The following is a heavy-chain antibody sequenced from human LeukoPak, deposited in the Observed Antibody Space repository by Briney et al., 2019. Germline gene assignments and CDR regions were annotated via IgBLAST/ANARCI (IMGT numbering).Heavy chain of an antibody. Sequence: ASVKVSCKASGYTFTGYYMHWVRQAPGQGLEWMGWINPNSGGTNYAQKLQGRVTMTRDTSISTAYMELSRLRSDDTAVYYCARDLQHIVVVTATISRDYWGQGTLVTVSS. J-gene: IGHJ4*02. D-gene: IGHD2-21*02. CDR1: GYTFTGYY. CDR2: INPNSGGT. V-gene: IGHV1-2*02. CDR3: ARDLQHIVVVTATISRDY.